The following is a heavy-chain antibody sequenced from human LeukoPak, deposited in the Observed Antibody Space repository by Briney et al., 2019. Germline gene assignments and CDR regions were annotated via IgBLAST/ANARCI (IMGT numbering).Heavy chain of an antibody. CDR3: ARDRLTTVTQATFLDY. CDR1: GFTFSSYA. Sequence: GGSLRLSCAASGFTFSSYAMHWVRQAPGKGLEWVAVISYDGSNKYYADSVKGRFTISRDNSKNTLYLQMNSLRAEDTAVYYCARDRLTTVTQATFLDYWGQGTLVTVSS. D-gene: IGHD4-17*01. V-gene: IGHV3-30*04. J-gene: IGHJ4*02. CDR2: ISYDGSNK.